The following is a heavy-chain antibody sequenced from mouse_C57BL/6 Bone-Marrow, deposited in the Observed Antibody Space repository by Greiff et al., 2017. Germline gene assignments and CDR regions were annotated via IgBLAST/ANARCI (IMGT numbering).Heavy chain of an antibody. CDR2: INPGSGGT. CDR3: ARSTTVVATDDY. V-gene: IGHV1-54*01. D-gene: IGHD1-1*01. CDR1: GYAFTNYL. Sequence: VQLQQSGAELVRPGTSVKVSCKASGYAFTNYLIEWVKQRPGQGLEWIGVINPGSGGTNYNEKFKGKATLTADKSSSTAYMQLSSLTSEDSAVYFCARSTTVVATDDYWGQGTTLTVSS. J-gene: IGHJ2*01.